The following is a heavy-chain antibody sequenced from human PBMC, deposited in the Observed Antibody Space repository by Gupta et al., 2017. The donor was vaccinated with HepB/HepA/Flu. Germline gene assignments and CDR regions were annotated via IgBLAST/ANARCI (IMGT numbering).Heavy chain of an antibody. Sequence: GGALVQPGGSLRLSCAASGFTFTSSWMLWVRQAPGKGLVWVSRINSDGSNIKYADSVKGRFTISRDNSKNTLYLQVNSLTAEDTAVYYCSRKSRLADAFDIWGQGTMVAVSS. J-gene: IGHJ3*02. CDR1: GFTFTSSW. V-gene: IGHV3-74*01. CDR3: SRKSRLADAFDI. CDR2: INSDGSNI.